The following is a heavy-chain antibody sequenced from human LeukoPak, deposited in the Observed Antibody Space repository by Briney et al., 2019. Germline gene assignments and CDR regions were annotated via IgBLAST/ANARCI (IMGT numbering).Heavy chain of an antibody. V-gene: IGHV1-8*01. D-gene: IGHD2-2*02. Sequence: ASVKVSCKASGYTFTSYDINWVRQATGQGLGWMGWMNPNRGNTGYAQKLQGRVTMTRNTSISTDYMELSSLRSEDTAVYYCATGVDCSSTSCYNYNWFDPWGQGTLVTVSS. J-gene: IGHJ5*02. CDR2: MNPNRGNT. CDR1: GYTFTSYD. CDR3: ATGVDCSSTSCYNYNWFDP.